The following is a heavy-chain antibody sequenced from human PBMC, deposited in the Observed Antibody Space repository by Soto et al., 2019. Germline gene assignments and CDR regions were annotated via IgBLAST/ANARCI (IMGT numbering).Heavy chain of an antibody. D-gene: IGHD2-2*02. CDR1: GGTFSSYA. CDR2: IIPIFGTA. Sequence: QVQLVQSGAEVKKPGSSVKVSCKASGGTFSSYAISWVRQAPGQGLEWMGGIIPIFGTANYAQKFQGRVTITADESTSTAYMELSSLRSEDTAVYYCARVPAAIIGYYYYGMDVWGQGTTVTVSS. CDR3: ARVPAAIIGYYYYGMDV. J-gene: IGHJ6*02. V-gene: IGHV1-69*01.